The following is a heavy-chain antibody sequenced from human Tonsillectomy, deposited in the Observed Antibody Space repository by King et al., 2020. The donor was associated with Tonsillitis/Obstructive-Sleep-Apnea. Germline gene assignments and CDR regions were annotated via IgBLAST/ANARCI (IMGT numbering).Heavy chain of an antibody. J-gene: IGHJ3*02. V-gene: IGHV3-64*01. CDR3: ARGVMVYADLDAFDI. CDR2: ISSNGGST. D-gene: IGHD2-8*01. CDR1: GFTFSSYA. Sequence: VQLVESGGGLVQPGGSLRLSCAASGFTFSSYAMHWVRQAPGKGLEYVSAISSNGGSTYYANSVKGRFTISRDNSKNTLYLQMGSLRAEDMAVYYCARGVMVYADLDAFDIWGQGTMVTVSS.